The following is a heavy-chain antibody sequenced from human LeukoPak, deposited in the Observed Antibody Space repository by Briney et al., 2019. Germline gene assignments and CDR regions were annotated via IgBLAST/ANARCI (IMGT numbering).Heavy chain of an antibody. CDR2: ISGGGDST. CDR1: GFTFSSYV. J-gene: IGHJ4*02. CDR3: AKKVAGRNPFDY. Sequence: GGSLRLSCAASGFTFSSYVMGWVRQIPGQGLEWVSVISGGGDSTNHADSVKGRFTISRDNSKNTVYLQMNSLRAEDTAVYYCAKKVAGRNPFDYWGQGTLVTDSS. D-gene: IGHD6-19*01. V-gene: IGHV3-23*01.